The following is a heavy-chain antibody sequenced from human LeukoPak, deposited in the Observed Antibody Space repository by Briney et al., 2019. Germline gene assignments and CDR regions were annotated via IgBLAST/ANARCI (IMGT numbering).Heavy chain of an antibody. J-gene: IGHJ6*02. CDR3: TRDLVLRFLEWTSGGEYYYYGMDV. V-gene: IGHV3-49*03. CDR2: IRSKAYGGTT. D-gene: IGHD3-3*01. Sequence: PGGSLRLSCTASGFTFGDYAMSWFRQAPGKGLEWVGFIRSKAYGGTTEYAASVKGRFTISRDDSKSIAYLQMNSLKTEDTAVYYCTRDLVLRFLEWTSGGEYYYYGMDVWGQGTTVTVSS. CDR1: GFTFGDYA.